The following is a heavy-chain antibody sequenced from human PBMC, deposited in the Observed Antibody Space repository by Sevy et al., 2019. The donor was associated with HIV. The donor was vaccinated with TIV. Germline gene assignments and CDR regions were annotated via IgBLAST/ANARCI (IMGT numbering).Heavy chain of an antibody. CDR1: GFTFGDYA. J-gene: IGHJ4*02. V-gene: IGHV3-49*03. D-gene: IGHD3-22*01. CDR2: IRSKDYGGAT. CDR3: TRGYYYDSSGYSDY. Sequence: GGSLRLSCTGSGFTFGDYAMSWFRQAPGMGLEWVGFIRSKDYGGATEYSASVKGRFTISRDDCKSIADLQMNSLKTEDTAVYYCTRGYYYDSSGYSDYCCQGTLVTVSS.